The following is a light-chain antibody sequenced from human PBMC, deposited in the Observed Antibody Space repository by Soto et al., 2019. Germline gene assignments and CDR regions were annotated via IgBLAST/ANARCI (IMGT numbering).Light chain of an antibody. CDR3: QQRTNWPPA. V-gene: IGKV3-11*01. CDR1: QYINTR. J-gene: IGKJ5*01. Sequence: EIVLTQSPATLSSFPGDRVTLSCRASQYINTRLAWYQHRPGQAPRLLIYQTSIRAAGIPARFSASGSGTDSTLTISSLEPEDFAIYYCQQRTNWPPAFGQGTRLEIK. CDR2: QTS.